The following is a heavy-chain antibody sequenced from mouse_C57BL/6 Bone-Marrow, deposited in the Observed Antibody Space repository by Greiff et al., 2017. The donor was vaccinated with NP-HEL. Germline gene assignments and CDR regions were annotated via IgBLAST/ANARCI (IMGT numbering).Heavy chain of an antibody. Sequence: QVQLQQSGAELVKPGASVKMSCKASGYTFTSYWITWVKQRPGQGLEWIGDIYPGSGSTNYNEKFKSKATLTVDTSSSTAYMQLSSLTSEDSAVYYCARTTTSNYDAMDYWGQGTSVTVSA. D-gene: IGHD1-1*01. CDR3: ARTTTSNYDAMDY. V-gene: IGHV1-55*01. CDR1: GYTFTSYW. CDR2: IYPGSGST. J-gene: IGHJ4*01.